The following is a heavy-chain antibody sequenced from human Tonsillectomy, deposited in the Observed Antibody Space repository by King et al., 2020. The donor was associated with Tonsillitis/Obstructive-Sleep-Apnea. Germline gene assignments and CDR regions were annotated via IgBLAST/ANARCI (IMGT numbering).Heavy chain of an antibody. Sequence: VQLQESGPGLVKPSETLSLTCTVSGGSISSNYWSWIRQPPGKGLEWIGYIYYSGSTNYNPSLKSRVTISVDTSKNQFSLKLSSVTAADTAVYFCARLHRSYPDDYGRDVWGQGTTVTVS. CDR3: ARLHRSYPDDYGRDV. V-gene: IGHV4-59*08. CDR1: GGSISSNY. D-gene: IGHD1-26*01. J-gene: IGHJ6*01. CDR2: IYYSGST.